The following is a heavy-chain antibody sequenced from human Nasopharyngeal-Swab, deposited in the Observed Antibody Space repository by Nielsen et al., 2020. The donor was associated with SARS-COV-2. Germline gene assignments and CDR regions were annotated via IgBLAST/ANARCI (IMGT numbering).Heavy chain of an antibody. J-gene: IGHJ4*02. CDR1: GGSISSYY. D-gene: IGHD3-3*01. V-gene: IGHV4-59*01. CDR2: IYYSGST. CDR3: ARSGDDFWSGYFDY. Sequence: ESLKISCTVSGGSISSYYWSWIRQPPGKGLEWIGYIYYSGSTNYNPSLKSRVTISVDTSKNQFSLKLSSVTAADTAVYYCARSGDDFWSGYFDYWGQGTLVTVSS.